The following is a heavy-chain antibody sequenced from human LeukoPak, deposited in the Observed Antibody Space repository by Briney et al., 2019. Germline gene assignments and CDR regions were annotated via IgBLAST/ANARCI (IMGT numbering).Heavy chain of an antibody. J-gene: IGHJ4*02. Sequence: SETLSLTCTFSNDTISSQYWSRIRQTPGKGLEWIGCIYFSGNTDYNPSLKSRVTISVDMSKNQFYLRLRYVTAAYMSVFYCANHGGIGSLYSWGQGTLVTVSS. CDR2: IYFSGNT. CDR1: NDTISSQY. V-gene: IGHV4-59*11. D-gene: IGHD2-21*01. CDR3: ANHGGIGSLYS.